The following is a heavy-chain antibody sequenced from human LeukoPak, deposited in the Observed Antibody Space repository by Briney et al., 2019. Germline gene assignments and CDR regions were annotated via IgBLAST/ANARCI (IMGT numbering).Heavy chain of an antibody. J-gene: IGHJ4*02. V-gene: IGHV1-46*01. D-gene: IGHD3-22*01. Sequence: ASAKVSCKASGYTFTSYYMRWVRQAPGQGLEWMGIINPSGGSTSYAQKFQGRVTMTRDTSTSTVYMELSSLRSEDTAVYYCARVKGLRPDQTYYYDSSGYYYFDYWGQGTLVTVSS. CDR2: INPSGGST. CDR3: ARVKGLRPDQTYYYDSSGYYYFDY. CDR1: GYTFTSYY.